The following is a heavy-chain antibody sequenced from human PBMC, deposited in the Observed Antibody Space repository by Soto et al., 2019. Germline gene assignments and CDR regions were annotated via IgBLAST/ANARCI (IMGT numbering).Heavy chain of an antibody. D-gene: IGHD2-2*01. Sequence: SETLSLTCTVSGGSIRSYYRSWIRQPPGKGLEWIGYIYYSGSTNYNPSLKSRVTISVDTSKNQFSLKLSSVTAADTAVYYCARERESSFLGGADAFDIWGQGTMVTV. CDR1: GGSIRSYY. V-gene: IGHV4-4*08. CDR3: ARERESSFLGGADAFDI. J-gene: IGHJ3*02. CDR2: IYYSGST.